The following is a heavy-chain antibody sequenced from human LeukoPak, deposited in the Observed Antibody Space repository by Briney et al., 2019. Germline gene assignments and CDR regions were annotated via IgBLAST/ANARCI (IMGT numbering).Heavy chain of an antibody. CDR3: ARTRADVLRYFDWSLDY. CDR2: INPSGGST. D-gene: IGHD3-9*01. V-gene: IGHV1-46*01. CDR1: GSTFTSYY. J-gene: IGHJ4*02. Sequence: ASVKVSCKASGSTFTSYYMHWVRQAPGQGLEWMGIINPSGGSTSYAQKFQGRVTMTRDTPTSTVYMELSSLRSEDTAVYYCARTRADVLRYFDWSLDYWGQGTLVTVSS.